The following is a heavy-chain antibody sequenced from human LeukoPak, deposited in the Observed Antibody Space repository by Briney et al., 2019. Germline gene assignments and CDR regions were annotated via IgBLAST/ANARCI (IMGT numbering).Heavy chain of an antibody. V-gene: IGHV3-20*04. CDR1: GFTFDDYG. D-gene: IGHD3-22*01. CDR2: INWNGGST. Sequence: RPGGSLRLSCAASGFTFDDYGMSWVRQAPGKGLEWVSGINWNGGSTGYADSVKGRFTISRDNAKNSLYLQMNSLRAEDTALYYCARGEYYYDSSGYYYGYWGQGTLVTVSS. J-gene: IGHJ4*02. CDR3: ARGEYYYDSSGYYYGY.